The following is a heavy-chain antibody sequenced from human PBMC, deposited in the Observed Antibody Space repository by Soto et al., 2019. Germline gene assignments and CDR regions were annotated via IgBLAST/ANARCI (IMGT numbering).Heavy chain of an antibody. V-gene: IGHV1-2*02. D-gene: IGHD4-17*01. J-gene: IGHJ6*02. Sequence: GASVKVSCKASGYTFTGYYMHWVLQAPGQGLEWMGWINPNSGGTNYAQKFQGRVTMTRDTSISTAYMELSRLRSDDTAVYYCARSQGYGDYVHYYYYGMDVWGQGTTVTVSS. CDR3: ARSQGYGDYVHYYYYGMDV. CDR1: GYTFTGYY. CDR2: INPNSGGT.